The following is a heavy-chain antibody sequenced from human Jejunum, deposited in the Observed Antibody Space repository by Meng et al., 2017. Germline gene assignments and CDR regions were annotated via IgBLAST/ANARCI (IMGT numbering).Heavy chain of an antibody. J-gene: IGHJ4*02. CDR2: ITGRVGGGST. D-gene: IGHD2-2*01. CDR3: AKSSSSSYNADFDS. Sequence: GGSLRLSCAASGFTFTNYAMTWVRQAPGKGLEWVSGITGRVGGGSTFYTDSVKGRFTISRDNSKNTLYLHMDSLRPEDTAVYYCAKSSSSSYNADFDSWGQGTLVTGAS. V-gene: IGHV3-23*01. CDR1: GFTFTNYA.